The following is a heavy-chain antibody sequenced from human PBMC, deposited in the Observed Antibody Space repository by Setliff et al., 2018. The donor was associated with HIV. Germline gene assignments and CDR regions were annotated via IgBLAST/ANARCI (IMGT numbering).Heavy chain of an antibody. D-gene: IGHD1-1*01. Sequence: PSQTLSLTCVISGDSVSSNTAAWNWIRQSPSRGLEWLGRTYYRSKWYYDYAVSVKSRVTINPDTSKNKFSLQLNSVTPEDTAVYYCARGGDWDDNYYMDVWGKGTTVTVSS. V-gene: IGHV6-1*01. CDR2: TYYRSKWYY. CDR3: ARGGDWDDNYYMDV. CDR1: GDSVSSNTAA. J-gene: IGHJ6*03.